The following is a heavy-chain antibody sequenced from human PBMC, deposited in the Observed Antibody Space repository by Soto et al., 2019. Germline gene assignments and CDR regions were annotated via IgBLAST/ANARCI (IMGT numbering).Heavy chain of an antibody. V-gene: IGHV4-39*01. CDR3: ARHPYSEIWYNWLDP. CDR2: IYFSGST. D-gene: IGHD1-26*01. J-gene: IGHJ5*02. CDR1: GGPISSSSYY. Sequence: PSETLSLTCTVSGGPISSSSYYWGWIRQPPGKGLEWIGSIYFSGSTYYNPSLKSRVTISVDRSKNHFSLKLSSVTAADTAVYYCARHPYSEIWYNWLDPWGQGTLVTVSS.